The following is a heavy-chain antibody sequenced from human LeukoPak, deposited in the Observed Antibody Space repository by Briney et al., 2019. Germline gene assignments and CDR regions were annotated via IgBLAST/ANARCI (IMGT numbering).Heavy chain of an antibody. CDR2: INHSGST. V-gene: IGHV4-34*01. Sequence: PSETLSLTCAVYGGSFSGYYWSWIRQPPGKGLEWIGEINHSGSTNYNPSLRSRITISVDSSKSQFSLNLSSVTASDTAVYYCAGVGNGGYGGFDYWGQGTLVTVSS. CDR1: GGSFSGYY. CDR3: AGVGNGGYGGFDY. J-gene: IGHJ4*02. D-gene: IGHD5-12*01.